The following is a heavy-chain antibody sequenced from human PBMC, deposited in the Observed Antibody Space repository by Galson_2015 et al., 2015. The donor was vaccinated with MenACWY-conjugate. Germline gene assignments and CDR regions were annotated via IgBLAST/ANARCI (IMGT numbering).Heavy chain of an antibody. Sequence: SLRLSCAASGFMFSSYSLNWVRQAPGQGLQWVASISSNGNYIYYGDSVEGRFTISRDNAKNSMYLQMNSLRVEDTALYYCFAINSGIDYWGQGTLVTVSS. J-gene: IGHJ4*02. V-gene: IGHV3-21*01. CDR1: GFMFSSYS. CDR2: ISSNGNYI. CDR3: FAINSGIDY. D-gene: IGHD1-26*01.